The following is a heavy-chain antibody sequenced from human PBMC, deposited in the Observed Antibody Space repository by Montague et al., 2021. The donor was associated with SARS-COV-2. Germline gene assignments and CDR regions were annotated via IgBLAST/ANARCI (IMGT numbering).Heavy chain of an antibody. Sequence: SLRLSCAASGFTFSDYYMSWIRQAPGKGLEWVSYISSSSSYTNYADSVKGRFTISRDNAKNSLYLQMNSLRAEDTAVYYCASGAVSSSRKMDVRGKGTTVTVSS. J-gene: IGHJ6*04. CDR2: ISSSSSYT. D-gene: IGHD6-13*01. CDR1: GFTFSDYY. CDR3: ASGAVSSSRKMDV. V-gene: IGHV3-11*03.